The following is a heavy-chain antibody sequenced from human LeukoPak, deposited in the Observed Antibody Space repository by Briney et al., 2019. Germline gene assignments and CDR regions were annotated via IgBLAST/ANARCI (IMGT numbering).Heavy chain of an antibody. CDR1: GGSFSGYY. CDR3: ARGPPAKYDILTGYYNFHY. V-gene: IGHV4-34*01. J-gene: IGHJ4*02. CDR2: INHSGRT. Sequence: SETLSLTCSVYGGSFSGYYWTWIRQPPGKGLEWIGEINHSGRTNYSPSLKSRVTISVDTSKNQFSLKLNSVTAADTAVYYCARGPPAKYDILTGYYNFHYWGQGTLVTVSS. D-gene: IGHD3-9*01.